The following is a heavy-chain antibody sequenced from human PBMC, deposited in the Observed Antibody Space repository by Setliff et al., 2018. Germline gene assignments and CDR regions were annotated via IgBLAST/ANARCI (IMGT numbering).Heavy chain of an antibody. CDR1: GDSINSGTYY. D-gene: IGHD3-3*01. V-gene: IGHV4-61*02. CDR3: ARGRGLEWLPESWFDP. CDR2: IYTGGST. Sequence: SETLSLTCSVSGDSINSGTYYWSWFRQSAGRGLEWIGRIYTGGSTNYNPSLKSRVTISLDTSKNHFSLTLTSVTAADTAVYYCARGRGLEWLPESWFDPWGQGTLVTVSS. J-gene: IGHJ5*02.